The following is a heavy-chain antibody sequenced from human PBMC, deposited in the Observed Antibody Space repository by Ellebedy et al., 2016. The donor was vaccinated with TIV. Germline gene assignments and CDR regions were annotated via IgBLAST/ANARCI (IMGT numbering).Heavy chain of an antibody. Sequence: SETLSLXXTVSGGSISSYYWSWIRQPPGKGLEWIGYIYYSGSTNYNPSLKSRVTISVDTSKNQFSLKLSSVTAADTAVYYCARDSFISDAFDIWGQGTLVTVSS. CDR1: GGSISSYY. CDR3: ARDSFISDAFDI. J-gene: IGHJ4*02. CDR2: IYYSGST. V-gene: IGHV4-59*01. D-gene: IGHD3-16*01.